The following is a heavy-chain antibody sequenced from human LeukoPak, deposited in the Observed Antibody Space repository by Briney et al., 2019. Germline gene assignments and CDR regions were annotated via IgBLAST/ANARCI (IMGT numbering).Heavy chain of an antibody. V-gene: IGHV3-21*06. CDR3: TRVGYIDEGIDY. Sequence: GGSLRLSCAASGFTFSSYSMNWVRQAPGKGLEWVSSISSSSSYIYYADSVKGRFTISRDNAKNSLYLQMNSLRAEDTAIYYCTRVGYIDEGIDYWGQGTPVTVSS. CDR1: GFTFSSYS. D-gene: IGHD5-24*01. CDR2: ISSSSSYI. J-gene: IGHJ4*02.